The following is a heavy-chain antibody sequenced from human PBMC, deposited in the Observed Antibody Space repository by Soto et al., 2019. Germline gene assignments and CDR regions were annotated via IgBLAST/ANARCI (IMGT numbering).Heavy chain of an antibody. Sequence: SVKVSCNASGGTFSNYAISWVRQAPGQGLEWMGGIIPVYGTAKYAQKFQGRVTITADEATTTAYMELSSLRSEDTAVYYCARGWSVGDYSLPNDYWGQGTLVTVSS. CDR3: ARGWSVGDYSLPNDY. CDR2: IIPVYGTA. J-gene: IGHJ4*02. CDR1: GGTFSNYA. V-gene: IGHV1-69*13. D-gene: IGHD4-17*01.